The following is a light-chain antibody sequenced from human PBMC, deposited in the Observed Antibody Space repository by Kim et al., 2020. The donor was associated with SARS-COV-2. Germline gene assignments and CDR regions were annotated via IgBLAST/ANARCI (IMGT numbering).Light chain of an antibody. V-gene: IGKV1-39*01. CDR2: GAS. CDR1: QSINTY. Sequence: DIQMTQSPFSLSASVGDRVTISCRASQSINTYVNWYQQKPGKATNLLIYGASNFQSGVPSRFSGSGSGTDFTLTISSLQPEDSATYYCQQSHIARTFGQGTKWIS. CDR3: QQSHIART. J-gene: IGKJ1*01.